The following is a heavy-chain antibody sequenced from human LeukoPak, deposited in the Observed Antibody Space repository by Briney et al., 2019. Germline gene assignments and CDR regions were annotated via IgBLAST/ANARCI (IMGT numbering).Heavy chain of an antibody. J-gene: IGHJ4*02. CDR1: GGSISSYY. CDR3: ARGTSDY. Sequence: PSKTLSLTCTVSGGSISSYYWSWIRQPPGKGLEWIGYIYYSGSTNYNPSLKSRVTISVDTSKNQFSLKLSSVTAADTAVYYCARGTSDYWGQGTLVTVSS. CDR2: IYYSGST. D-gene: IGHD1-1*01. V-gene: IGHV4-59*01.